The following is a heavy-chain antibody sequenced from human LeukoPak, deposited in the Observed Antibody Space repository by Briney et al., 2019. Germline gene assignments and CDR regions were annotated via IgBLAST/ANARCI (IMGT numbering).Heavy chain of an antibody. J-gene: IGHJ5*02. CDR1: GGSLGGYS. CDR3: ARRGPNYFGSGSHDWFDP. V-gene: IGHV4-34*01. CDR2: ITSSGTT. Sequence: PSETLSLTCGVSGGSLGGYSWTWIRQPPGKGLEWVGEITSSGTTNYNPSLKSRVTISVDTSNNQFSLSLSSVTAADTAVYYCARRGPNYFGSGSHDWFDPWGQGTLVIVSS. D-gene: IGHD3-10*01.